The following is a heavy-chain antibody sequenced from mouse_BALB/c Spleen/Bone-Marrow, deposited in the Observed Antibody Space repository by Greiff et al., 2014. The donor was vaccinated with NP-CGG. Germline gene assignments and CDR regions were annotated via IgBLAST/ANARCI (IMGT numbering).Heavy chain of an antibody. CDR3: ARGDYGSSYRYFDV. Sequence: VQLQQSGPDLVKPGASVKMSCKASGYSFTDYYMHWVKQSHGKSLEWIGRVNPNNGGTSYNQKFKGKAILTVDKSSSTAYMEXXXXXXXXSAXYYCARGDYGSSYRYFDVWGAGTTVTVSS. J-gene: IGHJ1*01. V-gene: IGHV1-22*01. CDR1: GYSFTDYY. CDR2: VNPNNGGT. D-gene: IGHD1-1*01.